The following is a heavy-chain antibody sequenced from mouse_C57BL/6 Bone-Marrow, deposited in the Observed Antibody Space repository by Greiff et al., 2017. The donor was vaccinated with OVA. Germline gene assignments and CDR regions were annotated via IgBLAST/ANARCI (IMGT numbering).Heavy chain of an antibody. J-gene: IGHJ4*01. CDR3: TTYKVTTLVAPYYYAMDY. D-gene: IGHD1-1*01. CDR2: IDPENGDP. V-gene: IGHV14-4*01. CDR1: GFNIKDDY. Sequence: VQLQQSGAELVRPGASVKLSCTASGFNIKDDYMHWVKQRPEQGLEWIGWIDPENGDPEYASKFQGKATITADTSSNTAYLQLSSLTSEDTAVYYCTTYKVTTLVAPYYYAMDYWGQGTSVTVSS.